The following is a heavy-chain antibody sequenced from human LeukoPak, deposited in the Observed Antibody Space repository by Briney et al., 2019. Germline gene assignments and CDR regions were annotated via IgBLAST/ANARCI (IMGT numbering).Heavy chain of an antibody. J-gene: IGHJ4*02. V-gene: IGHV3-11*04. CDR3: VRDFSNYVAFFDS. Sequence: GGSLRLSCAASGFTFSDYYMSWIRQAPGKGLEWVSYISSSGSTIYYADSVKGRFTISRDNSKSTLYLQMGSLRTEDTAVHYCVRDFSNYVAFFDSWGQGVLVIVSS. CDR2: ISSSGSTI. CDR1: GFTFSDYY. D-gene: IGHD4-11*01.